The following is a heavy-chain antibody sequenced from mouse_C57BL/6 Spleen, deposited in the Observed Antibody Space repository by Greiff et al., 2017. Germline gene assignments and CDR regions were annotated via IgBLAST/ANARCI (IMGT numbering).Heavy chain of an antibody. J-gene: IGHJ1*03. D-gene: IGHD1-1*01. Sequence: VQLVESGAELVSPGASVKLSCKASGYTFTDYYINWVKQRPGQGLEWIARIYPGSGNTYYNEKFKGKATLTAEKSSSTAYMQLSSLTSEDSAVYFCARLYGSSGWYFDVWGTGTTVTVSS. V-gene: IGHV1-76*01. CDR3: ARLYGSSGWYFDV. CDR1: GYTFTDYY. CDR2: IYPGSGNT.